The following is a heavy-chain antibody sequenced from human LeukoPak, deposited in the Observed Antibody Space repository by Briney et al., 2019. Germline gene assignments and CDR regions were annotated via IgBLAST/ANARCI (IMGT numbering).Heavy chain of an antibody. CDR1: GGSFSGYY. D-gene: IGHD1-1*01. V-gene: IGHV4-34*01. CDR3: ARARVRRWFDP. J-gene: IGHJ5*02. Sequence: SETLSLTCAVSGGSFSGYYWSWIRQPPGKGLEWIGEINHSGSTNYNPSLKSRVTISVDTSKNQFSLKLSSVTAANTAVYYCARARVRRWFDPWGQGTLVTVSS. CDR2: INHSGST.